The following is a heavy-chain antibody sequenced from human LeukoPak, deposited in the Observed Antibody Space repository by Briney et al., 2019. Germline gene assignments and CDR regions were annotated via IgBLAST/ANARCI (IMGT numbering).Heavy chain of an antibody. J-gene: IGHJ4*02. CDR2: INPSGGST. Sequence: ASAKVSCKASGYTFTNYYMHWVRQAPGQGLEWMGIINPSGGSTGYAQKFQGRFTMTRDTSTTTVYMELSSLRSEDTAVYYCARDREEGYNSYYFDSWGQGTLVIVSS. CDR1: GYTFTNYY. V-gene: IGHV1-46*01. CDR3: ARDREEGYNSYYFDS. D-gene: IGHD5-24*01.